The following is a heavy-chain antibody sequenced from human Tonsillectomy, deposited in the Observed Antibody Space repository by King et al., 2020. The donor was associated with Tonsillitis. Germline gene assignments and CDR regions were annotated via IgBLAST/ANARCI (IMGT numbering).Heavy chain of an antibody. D-gene: IGHD3-10*01. V-gene: IGHV3-7*01. CDR3: VRAAGDY. CDR1: GFTFSSYW. Sequence: VQLVESGGGLVQPGGSLRLSCAASGFTFSSYWMTWVRPAPGKGLDWVANIKQVGSEKNYVDSVKGRFTISRDNAKNSLYLQMNSLTAEDTAVYYCVRAAGDYWGQGTLVTVSS. J-gene: IGHJ4*02. CDR2: IKQVGSEK.